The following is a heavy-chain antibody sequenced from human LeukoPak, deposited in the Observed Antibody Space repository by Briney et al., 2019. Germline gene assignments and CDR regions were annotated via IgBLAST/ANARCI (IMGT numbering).Heavy chain of an antibody. CDR3: ARDSRFLRDAFDI. D-gene: IGHD3-3*01. Sequence: GGSLRLSCAASGFTVSSNYMSWVRQAPGKGLEWVSVIYSGGSTYYADSVKGRFTISRDNSKNTLYLQMNSLRAEDTAVYYCARDSRFLRDAFDIWGQGTMVTVSS. CDR1: GFTVSSNY. CDR2: IYSGGST. V-gene: IGHV3-66*01. J-gene: IGHJ3*02.